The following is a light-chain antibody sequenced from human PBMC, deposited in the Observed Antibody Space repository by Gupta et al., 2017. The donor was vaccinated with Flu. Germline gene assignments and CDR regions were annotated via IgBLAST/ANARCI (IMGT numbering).Light chain of an antibody. V-gene: IGLV1-44*01. CDR3: EEWDEELKAGV. Sequence: QSVLTQAPSPSGTPGQRVTISCFGSTSNIEGKVVNWYQQVPGKAPKLLICGHKQRPSGVPDRFAGYKSGTSASRDIRGLQSEDEAHDWGEEWDEELKAGVLGGGNKLTVL. J-gene: IGLJ3*02. CDR1: TSNIEGKV. CDR2: GHK.